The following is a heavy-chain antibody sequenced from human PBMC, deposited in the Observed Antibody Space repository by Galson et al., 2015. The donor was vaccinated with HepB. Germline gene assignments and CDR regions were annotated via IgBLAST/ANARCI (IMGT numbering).Heavy chain of an antibody. CDR3: AREGAPRSYDILTGPQDY. Sequence: SLRLSCAASGFTFSSYGMHWVRQAPGKGLEWVAVIWYDGSNKYYADSVKGRFTISRDNSKNTLYLQMNSLRAEDTAVYYCAREGAPRSYDILTGPQDYWGQGTLVTVSS. D-gene: IGHD3-9*01. CDR2: IWYDGSNK. J-gene: IGHJ4*02. V-gene: IGHV3-33*01. CDR1: GFTFSSYG.